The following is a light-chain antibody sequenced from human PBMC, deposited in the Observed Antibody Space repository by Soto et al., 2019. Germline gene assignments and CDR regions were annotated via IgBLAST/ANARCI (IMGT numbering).Light chain of an antibody. CDR3: QQYNNWPPWT. Sequence: IMLTQSPATLSLSPGERATLSCRASPSVTNYLAWYQQKPGQPPRLLIYGAFNRAAGIPARFSGSGSGTDFTLTISSLEPEDSAVYYCQQYNNWPPWTFGHGTRPEIK. J-gene: IGKJ5*01. CDR1: PSVTNY. CDR2: GAF. V-gene: IGKV3-11*01.